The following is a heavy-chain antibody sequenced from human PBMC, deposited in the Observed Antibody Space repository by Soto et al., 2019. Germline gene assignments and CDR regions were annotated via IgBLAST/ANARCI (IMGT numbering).Heavy chain of an antibody. CDR3: ARAYDILTGYYPFDY. J-gene: IGHJ4*02. CDR2: ISSSSSYI. CDR1: RFTVSSNH. Sequence: PGGSLRLSCAASRFTVSSNHMTWVRQAPGKGLEWVSSISSSSSYIYYADSVKGRFTISRDNAKNSLYLQMNSLRAEDTAVYYCARAYDILTGYYPFDYWGQGTLVTVSS. D-gene: IGHD3-9*01. V-gene: IGHV3-21*01.